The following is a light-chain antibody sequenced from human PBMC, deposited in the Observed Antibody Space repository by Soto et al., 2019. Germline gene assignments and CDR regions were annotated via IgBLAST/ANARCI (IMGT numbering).Light chain of an antibody. J-gene: IGLJ1*01. CDR1: SSDVGDYNY. V-gene: IGLV2-14*01. Sequence: QSALTQPASVSGSPGQSITISCTGTSSDVGDYNYVSWYQLYPGKAPKLMIYDVSYRPSGVSGRFSGSKSGNTASLTISGVQAEDEADYYCSSYTTSTPDVFGTGTKLTVL. CDR2: DVS. CDR3: SSYTTSTPDV.